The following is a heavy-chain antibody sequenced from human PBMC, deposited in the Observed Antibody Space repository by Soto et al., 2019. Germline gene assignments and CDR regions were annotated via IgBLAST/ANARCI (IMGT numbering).Heavy chain of an antibody. V-gene: IGHV4-30-2*01. CDR1: GGSISGATYS. Sequence: QVQLRESGSGLVKPLETLSLTCGVSGGSISGATYSWNWSRQTPGKGLEWIGYIFPSGTTYYNPSLRSRVTISIDVSKNQFSLSLRSLTAADTAVYYCARSREFDYWSQGTLVTVSS. J-gene: IGHJ4*02. CDR2: IFPSGTT. CDR3: ARSREFDY.